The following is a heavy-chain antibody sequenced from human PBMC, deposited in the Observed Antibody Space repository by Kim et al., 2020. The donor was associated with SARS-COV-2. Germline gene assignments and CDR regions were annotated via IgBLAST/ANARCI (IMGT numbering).Heavy chain of an antibody. Sequence: GGSLRLSCAASGFSFSSHTMQWVRQAPGRGLEWLSVITQNAGNTYYADSVKGRFTISRDESKSTLYLHMNSLRGDDTAVYYCATRAVAGFGYWGQGTLVTVSS. J-gene: IGHJ4*02. CDR3: ATRAVAGFGY. D-gene: IGHD6-19*01. V-gene: IGHV3-23*01. CDR1: GFSFSSHT. CDR2: ITQNAGNT.